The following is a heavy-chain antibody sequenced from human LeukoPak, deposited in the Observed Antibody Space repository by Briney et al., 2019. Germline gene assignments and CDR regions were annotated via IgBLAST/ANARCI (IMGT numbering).Heavy chain of an antibody. D-gene: IGHD2-15*01. V-gene: IGHV3-20*04. Sequence: GGSLRLSCAASGFTFDDYGMSWVRQAPGKGLEWVSGINWNGGSTGYADSVKGRFTISRDNAKNSLYLQMNSPRAEDTALYYCVGRYCSGGSCVDYWGQGTLVTVSS. CDR2: INWNGGST. CDR3: VGRYCSGGSCVDY. J-gene: IGHJ4*02. CDR1: GFTFDDYG.